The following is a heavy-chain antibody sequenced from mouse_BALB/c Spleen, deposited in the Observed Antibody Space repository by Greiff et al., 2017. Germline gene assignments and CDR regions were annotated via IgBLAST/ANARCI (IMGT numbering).Heavy chain of an antibody. CDR3: ARGSLGDYWYFDV. D-gene: IGHD6-1*01. Sequence: EVQVVESGGGLVKPGGSLKLSCAASGFTFSSYAMSWVRQTPEKRLEWVASISSGGSTYYPDSVKGRFTISRDNARNILYLQMSSLRSEDTAMYYCARGSLGDYWYFDVWGAGTTVTVSS. CDR1: GFTFSSYA. V-gene: IGHV5-6-5*01. CDR2: ISSGGST. J-gene: IGHJ1*01.